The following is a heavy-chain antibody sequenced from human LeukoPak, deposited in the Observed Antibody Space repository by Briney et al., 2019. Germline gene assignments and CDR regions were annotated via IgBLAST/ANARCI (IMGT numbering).Heavy chain of an antibody. CDR2: IKQDGSEK. V-gene: IGHV3-7*01. Sequence: GGSLRLSGAASGFTFSSYWMSWVRQAPGKGLEWVANIKQDGSEKYYVDSVKGRFTISRDNAKNSLYLQMNSLRAEDTAVYYCARDADSSGYYGGYCYYYGMDVWGQGTTVTVSS. CDR3: ARDADSSGYYGGYCYYYGMDV. J-gene: IGHJ6*02. CDR1: GFTFSSYW. D-gene: IGHD3-22*01.